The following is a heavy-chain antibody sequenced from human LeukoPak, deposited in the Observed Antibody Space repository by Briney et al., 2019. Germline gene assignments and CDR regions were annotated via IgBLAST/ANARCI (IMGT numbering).Heavy chain of an antibody. Sequence: GGSLRLSCAASGFTFDDYTMHWVRQAPGKGLEWVSLISWDGGSTYYADSVKGRFTISRDNSKNSLYLQMNSLRTEDTALYYCAKDGAVATGYYYYYGMDVWGQGTTVTVSS. V-gene: IGHV3-43*01. J-gene: IGHJ6*02. D-gene: IGHD5-12*01. CDR1: GFTFDDYT. CDR2: ISWDGGST. CDR3: AKDGAVATGYYYYYGMDV.